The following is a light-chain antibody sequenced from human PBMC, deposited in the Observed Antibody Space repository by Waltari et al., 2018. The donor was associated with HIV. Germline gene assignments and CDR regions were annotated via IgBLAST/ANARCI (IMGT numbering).Light chain of an antibody. CDR2: EVS. CDR3: SSYTSSSPVGV. CDR1: SSDVGGSNY. V-gene: IGLV2-14*01. J-gene: IGLJ2*01. Sequence: QSALTQPPSVSGSPGQSIPISCTGTSSDVGGSNYVSWYQQHPGRAPKLMIYEVSNRPSGVSNRFSGSKSGNTASLTISGLQAEDEADYYCSSYTSSSPVGVFGGGTKLTVL.